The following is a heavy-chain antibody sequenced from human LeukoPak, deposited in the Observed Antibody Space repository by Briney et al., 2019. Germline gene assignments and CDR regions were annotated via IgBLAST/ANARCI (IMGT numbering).Heavy chain of an antibody. Sequence: GGSLRLSCAASGFTVSSNYMSWVRQAPGKGLEWVPVIYSGGSTYYADSVKGRFTISRDNSKNTLYLQMNSLRAEDTAVYYCARAAVRDANDYWGQGTLVTVSS. V-gene: IGHV3-53*01. CDR3: ARAAVRDANDY. CDR1: GFTVSSNY. D-gene: IGHD2-15*01. J-gene: IGHJ4*02. CDR2: IYSGGST.